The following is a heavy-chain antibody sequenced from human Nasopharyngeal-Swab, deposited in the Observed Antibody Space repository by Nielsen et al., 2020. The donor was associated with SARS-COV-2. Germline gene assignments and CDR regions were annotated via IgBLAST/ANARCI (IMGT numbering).Heavy chain of an antibody. V-gene: IGHV4-39*01. Sequence: SETLSLTCTVSGGSISRDIHYWGWIRQPPGKGLEWIGTIFHSGNTYYNPSLKGRITISVDTSKNQFSLELTSVTAADTAVYYCARQCVPVVGPCNWLNPWGQGTLVTVSS. CDR1: GGSISRDIHY. D-gene: IGHD6-19*01. CDR2: IFHSGNT. J-gene: IGHJ5*02. CDR3: ARQCVPVVGPCNWLNP.